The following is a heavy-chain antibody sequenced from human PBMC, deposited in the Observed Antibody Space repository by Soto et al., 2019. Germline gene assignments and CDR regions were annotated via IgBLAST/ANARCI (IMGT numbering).Heavy chain of an antibody. D-gene: IGHD6-13*01. CDR2: IDPSDSYT. V-gene: IGHV5-10-1*01. CDR3: ARHPILSQYSSSWYIDY. CDR1: GYSFTSYW. Sequence: GESLKISCNGSGYSFTSYWISWVRQMPGKGLEWMGRIDPSDSYTNYSPSFQGHVTISADKSISTAYLQWSSLKASDTAMYYCARHPILSQYSSSWYIDYWGRGTLVTVSS. J-gene: IGHJ4*02.